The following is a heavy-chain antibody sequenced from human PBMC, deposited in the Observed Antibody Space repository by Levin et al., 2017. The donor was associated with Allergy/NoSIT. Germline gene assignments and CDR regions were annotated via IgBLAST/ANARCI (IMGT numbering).Heavy chain of an antibody. CDR3: ARGSSCTGGVCGVDV. CDR1: GFTFSSFW. J-gene: IGHJ6*04. Sequence: HGESLKISCAASGFTFSSFWMSWVRQAPGKGLEWVANIKQDGSEKYYVDSVKGRFTISRDNAKNSLYLQMSSLRAEDTAVYYCARGSSCTGGVCGVDVWGKGTTVTVSS. D-gene: IGHD2-8*02. CDR2: IKQDGSEK. V-gene: IGHV3-7*03.